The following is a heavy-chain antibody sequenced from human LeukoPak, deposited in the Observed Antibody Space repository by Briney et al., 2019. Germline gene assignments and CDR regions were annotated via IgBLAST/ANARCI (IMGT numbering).Heavy chain of an antibody. CDR2: INPNSGGT. CDR1: GYTFTGYY. CDR3: VRERYGDRYYYGMDV. Sequence: ASVKVSCKASGYTFTGYYMHWVRQAPGQGLEWMGWINPNSGGTNYAQKFQGWVTMTRDTSISTAYMELSRLRSDDTAVYYCVRERYGDRYYYGMDVWGKGTTVTVSS. D-gene: IGHD4-17*01. V-gene: IGHV1-2*04. J-gene: IGHJ6*04.